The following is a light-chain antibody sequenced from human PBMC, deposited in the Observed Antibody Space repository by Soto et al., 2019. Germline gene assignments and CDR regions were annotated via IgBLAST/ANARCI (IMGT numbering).Light chain of an antibody. V-gene: IGLV2-18*02. Sequence: QSALTQPPSVSGSPGQSVTISCTGTSSDIGYHNRVSWYQQPPGTAPKLMIYEVSTRYSGVPDRFSGSKSGNTASLTISGLQAEDEADYYCSSFASSATVVFGGGTKLTVL. CDR2: EVS. CDR1: SSDIGYHNR. CDR3: SSFASSATVV. J-gene: IGLJ3*02.